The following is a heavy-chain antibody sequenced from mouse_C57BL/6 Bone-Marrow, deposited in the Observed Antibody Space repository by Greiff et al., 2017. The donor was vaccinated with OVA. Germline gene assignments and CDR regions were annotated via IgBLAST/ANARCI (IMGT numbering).Heavy chain of an antibody. CDR2: IYPGSGNT. J-gene: IGHJ4*01. Sequence: QVQLKESGAELVRPGASVKLSCKASGYTFTDYYINWVKQRPGQGLEWIARIYPGSGNTYYNEKFKGKATLTAEKSSSTAYMQLSSLTSEDSAVYFCARWRLRRNYYAMDYWGQGTSVTVSS. V-gene: IGHV1-76*01. CDR3: ARWRLRRNYYAMDY. CDR1: GYTFTDYY. D-gene: IGHD2-4*01.